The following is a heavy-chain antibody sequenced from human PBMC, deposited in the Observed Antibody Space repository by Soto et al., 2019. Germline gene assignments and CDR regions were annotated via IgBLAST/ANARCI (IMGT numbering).Heavy chain of an antibody. D-gene: IGHD2-21*01. V-gene: IGHV3-53*01. J-gene: IGHJ4*02. Sequence: PGWSLRLSCAASGFTVSSNYMSWVRQAPGKGLEWVSGIYSGGSTYYADSVKGRFTISRDNSKNTLYLQMNSLRAEDTAVYYCARAVVVVGGDYFDYWGQGTLVTVSS. CDR3: ARAVVVVGGDYFDY. CDR1: GFTVSSNY. CDR2: IYSGGST.